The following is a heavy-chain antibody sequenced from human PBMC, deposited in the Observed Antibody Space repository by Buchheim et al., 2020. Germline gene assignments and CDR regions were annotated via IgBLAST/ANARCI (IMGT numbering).Heavy chain of an antibody. CDR2: INPSGGRT. V-gene: IGHV1-46*01. D-gene: IGHD2-15*01. CDR1: GYTFTSYY. Sequence: QVQLVQSGAEVKKPGASVKVSCKASGYTFTSYYMHWVRQAPGQGLEWMGIINPSGGRTSYAQKFQGRVTMTRDTHPSTVYMELSSLRSEDTAVYYCARDGVVVVAAYYYYYGMDVWGQGTT. J-gene: IGHJ6*02. CDR3: ARDGVVVVAAYYYYYGMDV.